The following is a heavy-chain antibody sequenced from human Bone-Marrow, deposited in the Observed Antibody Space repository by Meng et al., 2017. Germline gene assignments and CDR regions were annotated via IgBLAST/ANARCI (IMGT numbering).Heavy chain of an antibody. D-gene: IGHD3-16*02. CDR1: GFSFTSYW. CDR2: INPDASAK. Sequence: GESLKISCAASGFSFTSYWMSWVRQAPGKGLEWVGNINPDASAKYYVDSVKGRFTISRDNAKNSLYLQMNNLRVEDTAVYYCARDDRYVWGSYRSFDYWGQGTLVTVSS. V-gene: IGHV3-7*01. CDR3: ARDDRYVWGSYRSFDY. J-gene: IGHJ4*02.